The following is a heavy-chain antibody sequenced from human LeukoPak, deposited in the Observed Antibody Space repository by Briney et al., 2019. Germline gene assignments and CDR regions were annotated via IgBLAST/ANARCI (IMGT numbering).Heavy chain of an antibody. V-gene: IGHV4-4*07. D-gene: IGHD3-10*01. CDR3: ARIASNYGSGSYYWFDY. CDR1: GGSISSYY. CDR2: IYTSGST. Sequence: SETLSLTCTVSGGSISSYYWSWIRQPAGKGLEWIGRIYTSGSTNYNPSLKSRVTMSVDKSKNQFSLKLSSVTAADTAVYYCARIASNYGSGSYYWFDYWGQGTLVTVSS. J-gene: IGHJ4*02.